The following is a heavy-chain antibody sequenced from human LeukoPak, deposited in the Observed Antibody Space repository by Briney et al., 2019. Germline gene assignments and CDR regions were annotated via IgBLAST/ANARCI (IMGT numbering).Heavy chain of an antibody. D-gene: IGHD1-26*01. J-gene: IGHJ4*02. V-gene: IGHV3-66*01. CDR3: ARGPGGSYYWVYYFDY. CDR1: GFTVSSNY. Sequence: PGGSLRLSCAASGFTVSSNYMSWVRQAPGKGLEWVSVIYSGGSTYYADSVKGRFTISRDNSKNTLYLQMNSLRAEDTAVYYCARGPGGSYYWVYYFDYWGQGTLVTVSS. CDR2: IYSGGST.